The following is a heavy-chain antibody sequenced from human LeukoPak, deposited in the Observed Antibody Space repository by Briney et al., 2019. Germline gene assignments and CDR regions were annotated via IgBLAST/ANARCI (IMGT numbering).Heavy chain of an antibody. CDR1: GFTFNSYG. Sequence: GGSLRLSCAVSGFTFNSYGMHWVRQAPGKGLEWVAVIWYDGSNKYYADSVKGRFTISRDNFKNTLYLQMNSLRAEDTAVYYCARTYYYDSSGPWTFDIWGQGTMVTVSS. CDR2: IWYDGSNK. J-gene: IGHJ3*02. V-gene: IGHV3-33*01. D-gene: IGHD3-22*01. CDR3: ARTYYYDSSGPWTFDI.